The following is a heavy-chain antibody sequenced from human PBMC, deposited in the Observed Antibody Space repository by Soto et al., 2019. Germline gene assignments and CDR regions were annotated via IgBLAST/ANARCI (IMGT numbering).Heavy chain of an antibody. J-gene: IGHJ6*02. CDR3: ARQGFGPLHGLVDV. Sequence: QVQLQESGPGLVKPSETLSLSCTVSGGSISSYYWSWFRQSPGKRMEWIGYVHHSWGSSYNPSLQSGVAISLDTSKSQFSLKVTSVTATDTAVYYGARQGFGPLHGLVDVWGQGTTVTVSS. D-gene: IGHD3-10*01. V-gene: IGHV4-59*08. CDR2: VHHSWGS. CDR1: GGSISSYY.